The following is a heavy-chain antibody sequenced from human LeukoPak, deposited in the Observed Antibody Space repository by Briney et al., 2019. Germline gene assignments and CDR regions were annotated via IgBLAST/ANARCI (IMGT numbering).Heavy chain of an antibody. V-gene: IGHV4-59*01. J-gene: IGHJ3*02. D-gene: IGHD3-22*01. Sequence: PSETLSLTCTVSGGSISSYYWSWIRQPPGKGLEWIGYIYYSGSTNYNPSLKSRVTISVDTPKNQFSLKLSSVTAADTAVYYCARVLYYYDSSGYYPTPGAFDIWGQGTMVTVSS. CDR2: IYYSGST. CDR3: ARVLYYYDSSGYYPTPGAFDI. CDR1: GGSISSYY.